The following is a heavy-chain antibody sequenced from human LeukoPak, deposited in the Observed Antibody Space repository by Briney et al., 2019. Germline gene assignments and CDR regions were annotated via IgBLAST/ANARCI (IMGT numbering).Heavy chain of an antibody. J-gene: IGHJ4*02. Sequence: SETLSLTCTVCGGSISSYYWSCIRQPPGKGLEWVGYIYYSGCTNYNPSLKSRVTISVDTSKNQFSLKLSSVPAADTAVYYCARTAHRRNYGSGISSYYFDYWGQGTLVTVSS. CDR1: GGSISSYY. D-gene: IGHD3-10*01. V-gene: IGHV4-59*01. CDR3: ARTAHRRNYGSGISSYYFDY. CDR2: IYYSGCT.